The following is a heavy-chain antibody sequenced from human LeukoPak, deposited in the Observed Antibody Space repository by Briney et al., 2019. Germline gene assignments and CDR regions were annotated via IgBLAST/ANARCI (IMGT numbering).Heavy chain of an antibody. V-gene: IGHV3-64*01. CDR1: GFTFSSYA. J-gene: IGHJ4*02. CDR2: ISSNGGST. D-gene: IGHD5-12*01. CDR3: ARTGYDTRTSDY. Sequence: GGSLRLSCAASGFTFSSYAMHWARQAPGKGLEYVSAISSNGGSTYYANSVKGRFAISRDNSKNTLYLQMGSLRAEDMAVYYCARTGYDTRTSDYWGQGTLVTVSS.